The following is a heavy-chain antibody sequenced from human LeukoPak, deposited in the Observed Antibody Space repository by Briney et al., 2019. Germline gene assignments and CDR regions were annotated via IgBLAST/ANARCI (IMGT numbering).Heavy chain of an antibody. CDR3: AKAADWLAADYIDY. D-gene: IGHD3-9*01. V-gene: IGHV3-23*01. Sequence: GGSLRLSCAASGFTFSSYWMSWVRQAPGKGLEWVSDISASGDTTYYADSVKGRFTISRDNSKNTLDPQMSSLRVEDTAVYYCAKAADWLAADYIDYWGQGTLVTVSS. CDR1: GFTFSSYW. CDR2: ISASGDTT. J-gene: IGHJ4*02.